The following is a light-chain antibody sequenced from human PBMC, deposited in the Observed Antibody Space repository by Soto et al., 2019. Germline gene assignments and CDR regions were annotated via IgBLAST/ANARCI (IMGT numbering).Light chain of an antibody. V-gene: IGLV2-14*01. CDR2: DVS. CDR1: SSDVGGYNY. J-gene: IGLJ1*01. CDR3: RSYTSSSLYV. Sequence: QSALTQPASVSGSPGQSITISCTGTSSDVGGYNYVSWYQQHPGKAPKLMIYDVSNRPSGVSNRFSVSKSGNTASLTISGLQAEDEADYYCRSYTSSSLYVFGTGTKVTVL.